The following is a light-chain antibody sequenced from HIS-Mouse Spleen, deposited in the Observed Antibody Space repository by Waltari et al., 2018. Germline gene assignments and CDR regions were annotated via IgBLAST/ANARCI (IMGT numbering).Light chain of an antibody. J-gene: IGLJ1*01. CDR3: SSYTSSSTYV. CDR2: DVS. Sequence: QSALTQPASVSGSPGPSITISCTGTSTDVVAYNYVSWYQQHPGKAPKLMIYDVSNRPSGVSNRFSGSKSGNTASLTISGLQAEDEADYYCSSYTSSSTYVFGTGTKVTVL. V-gene: IGLV2-14*03. CDR1: STDVVAYNY.